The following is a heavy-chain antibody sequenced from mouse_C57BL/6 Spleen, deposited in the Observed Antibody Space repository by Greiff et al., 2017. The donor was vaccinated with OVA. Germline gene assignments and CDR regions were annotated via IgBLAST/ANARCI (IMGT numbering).Heavy chain of an antibody. CDR3: AIYYGSSYGVAY. Sequence: QVQLQQPGAELVKPGASVKVSCKASGYTFTSYWMHWVQQRPGQGLEWIGRIHPSDSYNNYNQKFKGTAKLTVDKSSSTAYMQLSSLTSEDSAVYDCAIYYGSSYGVAYWGQGTLVTVSA. J-gene: IGHJ3*01. D-gene: IGHD1-1*01. CDR1: GYTFTSYW. V-gene: IGHV1-74*01. CDR2: IHPSDSYN.